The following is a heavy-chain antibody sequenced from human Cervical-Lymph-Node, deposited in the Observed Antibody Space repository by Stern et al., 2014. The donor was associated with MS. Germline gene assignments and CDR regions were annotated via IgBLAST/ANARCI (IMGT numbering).Heavy chain of an antibody. D-gene: IGHD3-10*01. CDR3: ARAKYGVGTYSTNPMDV. Sequence: QVQLQESGPGQVRPAQTLSLTCSVSGGSISTSGYYWSWIRQHPLKGLEWIGYMYHSGDTYYNPSLKSRTIISADTSKNQVFLKVTSVTAADTAVYYCARAKYGVGTYSTNPMDVWAQGTTVTVSS. CDR2: MYHSGDT. V-gene: IGHV4-31*03. CDR1: GGSISTSGYY. J-gene: IGHJ6*02.